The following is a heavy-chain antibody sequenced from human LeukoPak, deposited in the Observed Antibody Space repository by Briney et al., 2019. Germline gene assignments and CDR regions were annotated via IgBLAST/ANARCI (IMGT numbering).Heavy chain of an antibody. CDR1: GFTFSSYA. CDR2: ISGSGGST. Sequence: GGSLRLSCAASGFTFSSYAMSWVRQAPGKGLEWVSAISGSGGSTYYADSVKGRFTISRDNSKNTLYLQMNSLGAEDTAVYYCAKHQQIYGDSLMDVWGQGTTVAVSS. D-gene: IGHD4-17*01. CDR3: AKHQQIYGDSLMDV. V-gene: IGHV3-23*01. J-gene: IGHJ6*02.